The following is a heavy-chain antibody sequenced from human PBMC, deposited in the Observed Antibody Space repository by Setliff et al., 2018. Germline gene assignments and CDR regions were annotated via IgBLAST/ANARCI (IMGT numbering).Heavy chain of an antibody. V-gene: IGHV4-39*01. CDR2: VPNGGTP. D-gene: IGHD4-4*01. Sequence: PSETLSLTCTVSGGSISSGNYFWGWIRQPPGKGLEWIVSVPNGGTPKYNGSLESRVTIFVDTSKNQFSLRLTSVTAADTAIYYCARPGEYSRRFGYWGQGILVTVSS. CDR1: GGSISSGNYF. J-gene: IGHJ4*02. CDR3: ARPGEYSRRFGY.